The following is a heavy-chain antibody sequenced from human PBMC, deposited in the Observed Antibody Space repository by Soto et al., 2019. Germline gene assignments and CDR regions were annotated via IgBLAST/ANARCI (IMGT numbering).Heavy chain of an antibody. CDR2: ISGSGGST. V-gene: IGHV3-23*01. Sequence: EVQLLESGGGLVQPGGSLRLSCAASGFTFSSYAMSWVLQAPGKGLEWVSAISGSGGSTYYADSVKGRFTISRDNSKNTLYLQMNSLRAEDTAVYYCAKDSASPGYYYGMDVWGQGTTVTVSS. J-gene: IGHJ6*02. CDR3: AKDSASPGYYYGMDV. CDR1: GFTFSSYA. D-gene: IGHD2-15*01.